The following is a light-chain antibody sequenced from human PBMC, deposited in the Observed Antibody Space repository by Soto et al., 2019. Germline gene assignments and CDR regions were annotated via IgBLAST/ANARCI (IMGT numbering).Light chain of an antibody. V-gene: IGKV3-11*01. CDR1: QSVSSY. J-gene: IGKJ5*01. CDR3: QQYNNWPPSIT. Sequence: EIVLKQSPATLSLSPGERATLSCRASQSVSSYLAWYQQKPGQAPRLLIYDASNRATGIPARFSGSGSGTDFTLTISSLEPEDFAVYYCQQYNNWPPSITFGQGTRLEIK. CDR2: DAS.